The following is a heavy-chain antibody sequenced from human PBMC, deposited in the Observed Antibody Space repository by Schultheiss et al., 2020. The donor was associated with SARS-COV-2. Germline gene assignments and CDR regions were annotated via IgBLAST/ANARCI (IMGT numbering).Heavy chain of an antibody. CDR3: ARDSGDCSSTSCYLYRFYYYYYMDV. J-gene: IGHJ6*03. CDR2: IIPILGIA. D-gene: IGHD2-2*01. CDR1: GGTFSSYT. Sequence: SVKVSCKASGGTFSSYTISWVRQAPGQGLEWMGRIIPILGIANYAQKFQGRVTITADKSTSTAYMELSSLRSEDTAVYYCARDSGDCSSTSCYLYRFYYYYYMDVWGKGTTVTVSS. V-gene: IGHV1-69*04.